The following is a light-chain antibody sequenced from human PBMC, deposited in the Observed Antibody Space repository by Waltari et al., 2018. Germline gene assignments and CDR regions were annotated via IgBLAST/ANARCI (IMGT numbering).Light chain of an antibody. CDR3: QQYNNWPPGNT. CDR2: GAS. CDR1: QSVSSN. V-gene: IGKV3-15*01. Sequence: EIVMTLSPVTPSVSPGERATLSCRASQSVSSNLAWYQQKPGQAPRLLIYGASTRATGIPARFSGSGSGTEFTLTISSLQSEDFAVYYCQQYNNWPPGNTFGQGTKLEIK. J-gene: IGKJ2*01.